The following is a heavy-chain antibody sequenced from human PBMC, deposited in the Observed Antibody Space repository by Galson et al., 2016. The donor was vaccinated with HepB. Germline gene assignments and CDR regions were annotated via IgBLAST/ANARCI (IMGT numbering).Heavy chain of an antibody. V-gene: IGHV4-59*01. CDR3: ARFRGGHDI. J-gene: IGHJ4*02. D-gene: IGHD1-1*01. Sequence: SETLSLNCTVSGGSISSSYWSWIRQPPGKGLEWIGYIYYSGSTNYNPSLKSRVTISVDTSKNQFSLKLNTVTAADTAVYYCARFRGGHDIWGQGTLVTVSS. CDR1: GGSISSSY. CDR2: IYYSGST.